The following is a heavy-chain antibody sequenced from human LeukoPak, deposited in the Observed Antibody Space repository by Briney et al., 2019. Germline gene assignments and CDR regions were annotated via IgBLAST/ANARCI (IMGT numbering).Heavy chain of an antibody. J-gene: IGHJ4*02. CDR1: GLTFSTNS. D-gene: IGHD1-26*01. Sequence: PGGSLRLSCAAAGLTFSTNSMNWVRQAPGKGLEWVSYISFSSSTIYYADSVKGRFTISRDNAKNSLYLQKNSLRAEDTAVYYCARDSGSYPFDYWGQGTLVTVSS. CDR3: ARDSGSYPFDY. V-gene: IGHV3-48*04. CDR2: ISFSSSTI.